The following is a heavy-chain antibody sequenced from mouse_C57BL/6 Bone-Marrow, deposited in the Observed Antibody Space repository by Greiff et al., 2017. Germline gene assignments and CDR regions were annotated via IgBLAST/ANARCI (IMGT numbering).Heavy chain of an antibody. CDR2: IDPSDSET. D-gene: IGHD2-3*01. CDR1: GYTFTSYW. CDR3: AREGWSDYYAMDY. V-gene: IGHV1-52*01. J-gene: IGHJ4*01. Sequence: QVQLQQPGAELVRPGSSVKLSCKASGYTFTSYWMHWVKQRPIQGLEWIGNIDPSDSETHYNQKFKDKATVTVDKSSSTAYMQLSSLTSEDSAVYYCAREGWSDYYAMDYWGQGTSVTVSS.